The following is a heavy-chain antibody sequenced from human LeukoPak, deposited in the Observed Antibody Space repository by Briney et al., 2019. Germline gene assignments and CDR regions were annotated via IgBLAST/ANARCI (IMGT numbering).Heavy chain of an antibody. J-gene: IGHJ1*01. CDR1: GGSFSGYY. D-gene: IGHD3-10*01. Sequence: SETLSLTCAVYGGSFSGYYWSWIRQPPGKGLEWIGEINHSGSTNYNPPLKSRVTISVGTSKNQFSLKLSSVTAADTAVYYCARGGGWFGELIGYFQHWGQGTLVTVSS. V-gene: IGHV4-34*01. CDR2: INHSGST. CDR3: ARGGGWFGELIGYFQH.